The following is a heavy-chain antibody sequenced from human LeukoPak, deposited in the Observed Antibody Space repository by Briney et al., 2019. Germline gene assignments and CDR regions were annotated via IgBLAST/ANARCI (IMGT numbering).Heavy chain of an antibody. J-gene: IGHJ4*02. CDR2: ISGSGGST. CDR1: GFTFSSYA. V-gene: IGHV3-23*01. Sequence: GGSLRLSCAASGFTFSSYAMSWVRQAPGKGLGWVSAISGSGGSTYYADSVKGRFTISRDNSKNTLYLQMNSLRAEDTAVYYCAKDRLDYYDSSGYPPLDYWGQGTLVTVSS. D-gene: IGHD3-22*01. CDR3: AKDRLDYYDSSGYPPLDY.